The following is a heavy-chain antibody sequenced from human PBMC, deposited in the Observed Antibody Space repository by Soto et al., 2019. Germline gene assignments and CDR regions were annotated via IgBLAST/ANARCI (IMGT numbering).Heavy chain of an antibody. V-gene: IGHV4-31*03. Sequence: SSETLSLTCTVSGGSINSGGYYWSWIRQHPGKGLEWIGYIYNSGSTYYNPSLKTRVTISIDTSKNQFSLKVRSVTAADTAVFYCARGYVGKETDSWGQGTLVTVSS. CDR2: IYNSGST. J-gene: IGHJ4*02. CDR1: GGSINSGGYY. D-gene: IGHD3-16*01. CDR3: ARGYVGKETDS.